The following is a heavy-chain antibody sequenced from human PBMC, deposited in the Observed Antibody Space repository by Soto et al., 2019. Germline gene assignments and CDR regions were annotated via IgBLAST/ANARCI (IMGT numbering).Heavy chain of an antibody. D-gene: IGHD4-17*01. CDR1: GYTLTELS. V-gene: IGHV1-24*01. J-gene: IGHJ6*02. CDR3: ATSTVTSSAYYYYGMDV. CDR2: FDPEDGET. Sequence: ASVKGSCKVSGYTLTELSVHWVRQAPGEGLEWMGGFDPEDGETIYAQKFQGRVTVTEDTSTDTAYMELSSLRSEDTAVYYCATSTVTSSAYYYYGMDVWGQGTTVTVSS.